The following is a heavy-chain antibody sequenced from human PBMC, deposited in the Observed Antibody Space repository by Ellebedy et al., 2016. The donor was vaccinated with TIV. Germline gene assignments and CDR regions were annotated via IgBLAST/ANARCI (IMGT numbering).Heavy chain of an antibody. J-gene: IGHJ4*02. CDR1: GYTFTSYD. CDR3: ARRLPGIAVAGNY. Sequence: AASVTVSCKASGYTFTSYDINWVRQATGQGLEWMGWMNPNSGNTGYAQKFQGRVTMTRNTSISTAYMELSSLRSEDTAVYYCARRLPGIAVAGNYWGQGTLVTVSS. D-gene: IGHD6-19*01. V-gene: IGHV1-8*01. CDR2: MNPNSGNT.